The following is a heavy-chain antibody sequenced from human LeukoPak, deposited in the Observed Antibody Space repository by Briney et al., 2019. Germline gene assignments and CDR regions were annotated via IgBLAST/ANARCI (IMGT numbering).Heavy chain of an antibody. CDR1: GYSISSGYY. CDR2: IYHSGST. D-gene: IGHD5-12*01. J-gene: IGHJ4*02. Sequence: SETLSLTCTVSGYSISSGYYWGWIRQPPGKGLEWIGSIYHSGSTNYNPSLKSRVTISVDTSKNQFSLKLSSVTAADTAVYYCARGGWLQGFDYWGQGTLVTVSS. V-gene: IGHV4-38-2*02. CDR3: ARGGWLQGFDY.